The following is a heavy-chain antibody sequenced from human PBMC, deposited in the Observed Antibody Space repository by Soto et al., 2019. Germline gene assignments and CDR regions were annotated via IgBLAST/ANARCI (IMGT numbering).Heavy chain of an antibody. V-gene: IGHV3-72*01. Sequence: GSLRLSCAAPGFSISDHYIDWVRQAPGKGLEWVGRSRDKPNGYTTEYAASVTGGFTISRHDSENSLFLQMSSLKIEDSAVYYCTRGLRGDPRSDGFDFWGQGTVVTVSS. CDR1: GFSISDHY. CDR2: SRDKPNGYTT. J-gene: IGHJ3*01. CDR3: TRGLRGDPRSDGFDF. D-gene: IGHD3-10*01.